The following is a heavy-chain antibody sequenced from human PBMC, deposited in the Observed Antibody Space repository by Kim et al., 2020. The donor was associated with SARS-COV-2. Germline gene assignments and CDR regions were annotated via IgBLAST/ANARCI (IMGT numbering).Heavy chain of an antibody. J-gene: IGHJ4*02. Sequence: NYAQKLQGRVTMTTDPSTSTAYMELRSLRSDDTAVYYCARDYDNRNSFDYWGQGTLGTVSS. D-gene: IGHD1-7*01. V-gene: IGHV1-18*01. CDR3: ARDYDNRNSFDY.